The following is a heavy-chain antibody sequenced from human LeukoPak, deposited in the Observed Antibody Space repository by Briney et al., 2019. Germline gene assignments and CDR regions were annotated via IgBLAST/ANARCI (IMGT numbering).Heavy chain of an antibody. V-gene: IGHV3-23*01. CDR2: IDDSGVIR. Sequence: GGSLRLSCAASGFTFKTHAMSWVRQAPGKGLEWVSRIDDSGVIRSYADSVKGRFTISGDNSKMTLTPQMNSLRAEDTAVYYCAKRLKRNYYYHYAMDVWGQGTTVTVSS. CDR3: AKRLKRNYYYHYAMDV. J-gene: IGHJ6*02. D-gene: IGHD3-22*01. CDR1: GFTFKTHA.